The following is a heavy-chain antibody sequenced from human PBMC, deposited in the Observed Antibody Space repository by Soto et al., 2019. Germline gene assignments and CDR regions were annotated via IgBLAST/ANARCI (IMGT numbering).Heavy chain of an antibody. CDR1: GGSFSGYY. CDR3: ARGPKKAIVGVPAAIYYYYGMDV. CDR2: INHSGST. D-gene: IGHD2-2*01. J-gene: IGHJ6*02. Sequence: SETLSLTCAVYGGSFSGYYWSWIRQPPGKGLEWIGEINHSGSTNYNPSLKSRVTISVDTSKNQFSLKLSSVTAADTAVYYCARGPKKAIVGVPAAIYYYYGMDVWGQGTTVTVSS. V-gene: IGHV4-34*01.